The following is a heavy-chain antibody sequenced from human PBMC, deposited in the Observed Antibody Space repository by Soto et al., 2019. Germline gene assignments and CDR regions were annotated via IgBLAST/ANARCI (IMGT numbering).Heavy chain of an antibody. D-gene: IGHD1-26*01. CDR3: AKGRWESGSDPNFDY. CDR1: GFTFSSYA. J-gene: IGHJ4*02. V-gene: IGHV3-23*01. Sequence: GGSLRLSCAASGFTFSSYAMSWVRQAPGKGLEWVSAISGSDGSTYYADSVKGRFTISRDNSKNTLYLQMNSLRAEDTAVYYCAKGRWESGSDPNFDYWGQGTLVTVSS. CDR2: ISGSDGST.